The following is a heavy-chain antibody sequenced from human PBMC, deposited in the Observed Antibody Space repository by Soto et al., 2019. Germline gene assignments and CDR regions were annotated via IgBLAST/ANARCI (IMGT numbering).Heavy chain of an antibody. J-gene: IGHJ4*02. CDR2: INAGNGNT. Sequence: ASVKVSCKASGYTFSSYAIHWVRQAPGQGLEWMGWINAGNGNTKYSQKFQGRVTITRDTSASTAYMELSSLRSEDTAVYYCARGLPLAADYWGQGTLVTVSS. CDR1: GYTFSSYA. V-gene: IGHV1-3*01. CDR3: ARGLPLAADY.